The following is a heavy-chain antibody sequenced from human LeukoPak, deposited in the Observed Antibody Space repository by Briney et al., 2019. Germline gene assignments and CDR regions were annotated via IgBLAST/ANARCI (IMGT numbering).Heavy chain of an antibody. CDR2: ITSGSDFI. CDR3: ARGASGSGDH. CDR1: GFIFNSRA. V-gene: IGHV3-21*06. Sequence: PGGSLRLSCAASGFIFNSRAMHWVRQAPGKGLEWVASITSGSDFIHYADSVKGRFTVSRDNAKNSLYLQMDSLRGEDMGVYYCARGASGSGDHWGQGTLVIVSS. J-gene: IGHJ4*02. D-gene: IGHD1-26*01.